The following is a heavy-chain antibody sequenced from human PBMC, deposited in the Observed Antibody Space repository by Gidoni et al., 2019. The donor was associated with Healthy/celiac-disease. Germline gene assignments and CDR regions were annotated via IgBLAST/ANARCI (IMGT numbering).Heavy chain of an antibody. J-gene: IGHJ4*02. V-gene: IGHV3-43*01. CDR3: AKDITVSYGDRGFDY. Sequence: EVQTVESGGVGVQPGGSMRLACDASGFTFDDNTMPRVRQAPGKGLEWVSLISCDVGSTYDADSVKGRFTIYIDNSKNSLYLQMNSLRTEDTALYYCAKDITVSYGDRGFDYWGQGTLVTVSS. CDR2: ISCDVGST. D-gene: IGHD5-18*01. CDR1: GFTFDDNT.